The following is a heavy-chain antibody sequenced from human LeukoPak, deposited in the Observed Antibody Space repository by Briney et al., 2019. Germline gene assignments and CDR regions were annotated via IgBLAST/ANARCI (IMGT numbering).Heavy chain of an antibody. D-gene: IGHD4-23*01. CDR3: ARGGMTTVVTHQGYYFDY. CDR1: GGSFSGYY. Sequence: SETLSLTCAVYGGSFSGYYWSWIRQPPGKGLEWIGEINHSGSTSYNPSLKSRVTISVDTSKNQFSLKLSSVTAADTAVYYCARGGMTTVVTHQGYYFDYWGQGTLVTVSS. V-gene: IGHV4-34*01. CDR2: INHSGST. J-gene: IGHJ4*02.